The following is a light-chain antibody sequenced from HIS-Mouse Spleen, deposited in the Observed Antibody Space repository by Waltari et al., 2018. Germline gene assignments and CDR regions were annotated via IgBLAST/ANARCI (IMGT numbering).Light chain of an antibody. CDR3: QVWDSSTWV. Sequence: SYELTQPLSVSVALGQTARITCGGNNIGSKNVHWYQQKPGQAPVLVLYRDSHRPSGIPELFSGSNAGNTPTLTISRAQAGDEADYYCQVWDSSTWVFGGGTKLTVL. CDR1: NIGSKN. J-gene: IGLJ3*02. V-gene: IGLV3-9*01. CDR2: RDS.